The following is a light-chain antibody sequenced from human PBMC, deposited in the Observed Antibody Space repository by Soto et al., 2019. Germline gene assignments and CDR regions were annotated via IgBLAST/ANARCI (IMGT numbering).Light chain of an antibody. Sequence: QSVLTQPPSASGTPGQIVAISCSGSSSNIGSNTVTWYQQLPRTPPKLLLYSTSQRSSGVPGRFSVSKSGASASLSISGLQSEDEADYYCAAWDDRLDVYVFGTVTKLTVL. CDR2: STS. V-gene: IGLV1-44*01. CDR3: AAWDDRLDVYV. J-gene: IGLJ1*01. CDR1: SSNIGSNT.